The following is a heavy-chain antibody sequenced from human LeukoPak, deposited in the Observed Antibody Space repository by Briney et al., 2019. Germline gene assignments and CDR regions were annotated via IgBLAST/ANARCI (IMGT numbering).Heavy chain of an antibody. CDR2: ITGGGGST. J-gene: IGHJ4*02. CDR1: GFTFSPYA. Sequence: GGSLRLSCAASGFTFSPYAMSRVRQAPGKGLEWVSAITGGGGSTYYADSVKGRFTISRDNSKNTLYLQMSSLRAEDTAVYYCAKDLDIAAAHWGQGTLVTVSS. D-gene: IGHD6-13*01. CDR3: AKDLDIAAAH. V-gene: IGHV3-23*01.